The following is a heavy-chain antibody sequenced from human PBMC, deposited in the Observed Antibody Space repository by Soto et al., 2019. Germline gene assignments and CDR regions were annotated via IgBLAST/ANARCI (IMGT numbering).Heavy chain of an antibody. Sequence: GASVKVCCEASRDGFTGCSLRWVRQAPGQGLEWMGWINPNSGGTNYAQKFQGWVTMTRDTSISTAYMELSRLRSDDTAVYYCARGLGNDYDYIWGSYRYHSRDYYYYYMDVWGKGTTVTVSS. D-gene: IGHD3-16*02. CDR3: ARGLGNDYDYIWGSYRYHSRDYYYYYMDV. CDR2: INPNSGGT. J-gene: IGHJ6*03. V-gene: IGHV1-2*04. CDR1: RDGFTGCS.